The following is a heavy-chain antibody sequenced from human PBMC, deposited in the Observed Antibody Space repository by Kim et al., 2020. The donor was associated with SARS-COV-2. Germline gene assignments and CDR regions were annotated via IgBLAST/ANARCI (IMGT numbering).Heavy chain of an antibody. CDR3: ARDQGDWLHHYGMDV. Sequence: GGSLRLSCAASGFTFSSYSMNWVRQAPGKGLEWVSSISSSSSYIYYADSVKGRFTISRDNAKNSLYLQMNSLRAEDTAVYYCARDQGDWLHHYGMDVWGQGTTVTVSS. V-gene: IGHV3-21*01. CDR1: GFTFSSYS. D-gene: IGHD2-21*02. J-gene: IGHJ6*02. CDR2: ISSSSSYI.